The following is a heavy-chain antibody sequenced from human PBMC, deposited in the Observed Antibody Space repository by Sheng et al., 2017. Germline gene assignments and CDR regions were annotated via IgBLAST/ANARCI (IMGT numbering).Heavy chain of an antibody. V-gene: IGHV4-39*07. CDR3: ARADGQDIPQLPIDY. D-gene: IGHD5-18*01. CDR2: IYYSGST. J-gene: IGHJ4*02. Sequence: QLQLQESGPGLVKPSETLSLTCTVSGGSISSSSYYWGWIRQPPGKGLEWIGSIYYSGSTYYNPSLKSRVTISVDTSKNQFSLKLSSVTAADTAVYYCARADGQDIPQLPIDYWGQGNAGHRLL. CDR1: GGSISSSSYY.